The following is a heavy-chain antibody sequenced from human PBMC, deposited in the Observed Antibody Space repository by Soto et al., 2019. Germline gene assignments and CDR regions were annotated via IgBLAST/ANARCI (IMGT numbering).Heavy chain of an antibody. J-gene: IGHJ4*02. CDR2: IHHSGGT. CDR1: GVSFDGYY. Sequence: SETLTLTCAPYGVSFDGYYWSWIRQSPGKGLEWIGEIHHSGGTKYDPSLKSRVSLSVDTFTKQFSLKMTSMTAADRGVYYCARGVDSWSGFLFWGQGTPVTVSS. CDR3: ARGVDSWSGFLF. D-gene: IGHD3-3*01. V-gene: IGHV4-34*01.